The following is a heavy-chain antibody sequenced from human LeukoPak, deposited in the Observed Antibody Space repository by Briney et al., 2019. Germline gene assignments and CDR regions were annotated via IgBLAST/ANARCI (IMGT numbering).Heavy chain of an antibody. CDR1: GDTFTSYY. CDR2: LNPSGGST. D-gene: IGHD6-13*01. CDR3: ARDRGRLAAAGTVYYFDY. Sequence: GASGKVSCEACGDTFTSYYMHWVRQAAGLALEWIEILNPSGGSTSYAQKFQGRVTMTRDTSTSTVYMELSSLRSEDTAVYYCARDRGRLAAAGTVYYFDYWGQGTLVTVSS. J-gene: IGHJ4*02. V-gene: IGHV1-46*01.